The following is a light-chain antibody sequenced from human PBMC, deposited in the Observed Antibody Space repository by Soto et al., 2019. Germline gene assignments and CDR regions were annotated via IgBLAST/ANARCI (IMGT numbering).Light chain of an antibody. V-gene: IGKV3-15*01. CDR3: HQYDICSA. J-gene: IGKJ4*01. CDR2: GAS. CDR1: QSVSTN. Sequence: EIVMTQSPATLSVSPGERATLSCRASQSVSTNLAWYQQTPGQAPRLLIYGASTRATGIPARFSGSGSGTEFTLTISSLQSEDVAVYYCHQYDICSAFGGGTNVEIK.